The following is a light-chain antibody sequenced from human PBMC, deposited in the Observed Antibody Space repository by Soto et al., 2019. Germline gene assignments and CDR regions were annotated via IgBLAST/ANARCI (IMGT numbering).Light chain of an antibody. CDR1: QSISSW. Sequence: DIQMTQSPSTLSASVGDRVTITCRASQSISSWLAWYQQKPGKAPKLLIYKASSLESGVPSRFSGSGSGTEFTLTISSLQPDDLATYYCQQSYSYPWTFGQGTKVEIK. J-gene: IGKJ1*01. CDR2: KAS. CDR3: QQSYSYPWT. V-gene: IGKV1-5*03.